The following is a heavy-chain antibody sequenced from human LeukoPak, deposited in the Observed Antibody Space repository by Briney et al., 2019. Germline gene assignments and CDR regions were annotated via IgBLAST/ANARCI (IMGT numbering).Heavy chain of an antibody. CDR3: AKDRRGSGWYGGFDS. D-gene: IGHD6-19*01. CDR2: LSGNEDLV. V-gene: IGHV3-23*01. J-gene: IGHJ4*02. CDR1: GFTFTTYA. Sequence: GGSLRLSCAAPGFTFTTYAMSWVRQAPGKGLEWVASLSGNEDLVWYPDSLRGRFTISRDNSKNTLYLQLNSLRVEDTAVYYCAKDRRGSGWYGGFDSWGQGMLVTVSA.